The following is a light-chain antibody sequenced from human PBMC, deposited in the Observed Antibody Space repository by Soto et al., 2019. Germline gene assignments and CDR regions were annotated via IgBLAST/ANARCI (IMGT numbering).Light chain of an antibody. CDR2: GAS. J-gene: IGKJ2*01. CDR3: QQYHNWPPQYT. CDR1: QTVSSN. Sequence: EIVLTQSPATLSLSPGERATLSCRASQTVSSNLAWYQQKPGQAPRLLIHGASTRATGVPARFSGGGSGTEFTRTISSHQSEDFAVYYCQQYHNWPPQYTFGQGTKLQIK. V-gene: IGKV3-15*01.